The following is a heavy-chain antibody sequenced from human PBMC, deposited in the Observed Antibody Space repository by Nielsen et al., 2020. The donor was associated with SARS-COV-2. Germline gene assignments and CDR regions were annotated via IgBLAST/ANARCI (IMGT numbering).Heavy chain of an antibody. CDR3: ARSPFHRSSWYGMDV. J-gene: IGHJ6*02. CDR2: ISGGSATI. CDR1: GFSFNTYS. D-gene: IGHD6-13*01. Sequence: GESLKISCVASGFSFNTYSMNWVRQAPGNGLEWVSYISGGSATIYYADSVKGRFTISRDNVKNSLYLQLSSLSAEDTAVYYCARSPFHRSSWYGMDVWGQGTTVTVSS. V-gene: IGHV3-48*01.